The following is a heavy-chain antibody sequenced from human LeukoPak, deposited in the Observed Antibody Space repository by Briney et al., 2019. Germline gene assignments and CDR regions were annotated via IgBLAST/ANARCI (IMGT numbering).Heavy chain of an antibody. CDR3: ARGRDDLGY. Sequence: SETLSLTCTVSGGSISSYYWSWIRQPPGKGLEWIGYFYYSGSTNYNPSLKSRVTISVDTSKNQFSLKLSSVTAADTAVYYCARGRDDLGYWGQGTLVTVSS. D-gene: IGHD3-10*01. J-gene: IGHJ4*02. V-gene: IGHV4-59*01. CDR2: FYYSGST. CDR1: GGSISSYY.